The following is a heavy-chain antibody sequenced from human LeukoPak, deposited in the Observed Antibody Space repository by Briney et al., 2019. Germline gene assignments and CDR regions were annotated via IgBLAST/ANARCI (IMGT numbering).Heavy chain of an antibody. CDR3: ARALNVDDFDY. CDR2: INGDGSTT. J-gene: IGHJ4*02. D-gene: IGHD5/OR15-5a*01. Sequence: GGSLRLSCAASGFTFSSYWMHWVRQAPGKGLVWVSRINGDGSTTSYADSVKGRFTISRDNAKNTLYLQMNSLRAEDTAVYYCARALNVDDFDYWGQGTLVTVSS. CDR1: GFTFSSYW. V-gene: IGHV3-74*01.